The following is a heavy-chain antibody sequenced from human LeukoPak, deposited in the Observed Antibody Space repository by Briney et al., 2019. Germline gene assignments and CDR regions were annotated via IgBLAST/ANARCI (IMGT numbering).Heavy chain of an antibody. CDR1: GFTFDEYA. Sequence: PGGSLRLSCAASGFTFDEYAMHWVRQAPGKGLEWISGINWNSGSIGYADSVKGRFTISRDNAKNSLFLQMNSLRAEDMALYYCAKDRSSSSSGAISSFDYWGQGTLVTVSS. D-gene: IGHD6-6*01. V-gene: IGHV3-9*03. CDR2: INWNSGSI. CDR3: AKDRSSSSSGAISSFDY. J-gene: IGHJ4*02.